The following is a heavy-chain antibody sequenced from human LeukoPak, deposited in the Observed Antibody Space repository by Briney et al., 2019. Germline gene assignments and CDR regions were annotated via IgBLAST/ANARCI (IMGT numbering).Heavy chain of an antibody. D-gene: IGHD3-10*01. J-gene: IGHJ4*02. CDR1: GGSISSSSYY. Sequence: SETLSLTCTVSGGSISSSSYYWGWIRQPPGKGLEWIGSIYYSGSTYYNPSLKSRVTISVDTSKNQFSLKLSSVTAADTAVYYCARARSSGTADYWGQGTLVTASS. CDR2: IYYSGST. CDR3: ARARSSGTADY. V-gene: IGHV4-39*07.